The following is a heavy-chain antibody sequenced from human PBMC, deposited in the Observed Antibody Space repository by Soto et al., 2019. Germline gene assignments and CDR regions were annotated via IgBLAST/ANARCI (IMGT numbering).Heavy chain of an antibody. CDR2: IIPISGRT. D-gene: IGHD5-12*01. Sequence: QVQLVQSGAEVKRPGSSVKVSCEASGGTFSSLGFTWVRQAPGQGLECMGGIIPISGRTTFAPKFLGRVTITADESTRTTYMELTALTSDDTAIYYCATRGTQGRWLEFADYWGQGTLVTVSS. V-gene: IGHV1-69*01. CDR3: ATRGTQGRWLEFADY. J-gene: IGHJ4*02. CDR1: GGTFSSLG.